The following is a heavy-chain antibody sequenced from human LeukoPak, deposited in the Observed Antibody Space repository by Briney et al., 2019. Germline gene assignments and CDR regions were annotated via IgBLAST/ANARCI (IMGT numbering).Heavy chain of an antibody. D-gene: IGHD1-1*01. CDR3: AKDNGNNFDY. V-gene: IGHV3-9*01. Sequence: PGGSLRLSCAASGFTFDDYAMHWVRQVPGKGLEWVSGISWNSDRKDYADSVKGRFTISRDNAKNSLYLQMNSLRAEDTALHYCAKDNGNNFDYWGQGTLVTVSS. CDR2: ISWNSDRK. J-gene: IGHJ4*02. CDR1: GFTFDDYA.